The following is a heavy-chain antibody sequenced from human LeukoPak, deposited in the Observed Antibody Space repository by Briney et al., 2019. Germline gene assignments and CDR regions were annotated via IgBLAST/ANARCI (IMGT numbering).Heavy chain of an antibody. CDR1: GYSFTSYW. D-gene: IGHD3-10*01. V-gene: IGHV5-51*01. Sequence: GESLKISCKGSGYSFTSYWIGWLRQLPGKGLDWLGIIFPGDSDTRYSPSFQGQVTISADKSISTAYLQWSSLKASDTAMYYCARVYGSGSYYGDNWFDPWGQGTLVTVSS. CDR2: IFPGDSDT. J-gene: IGHJ5*02. CDR3: ARVYGSGSYYGDNWFDP.